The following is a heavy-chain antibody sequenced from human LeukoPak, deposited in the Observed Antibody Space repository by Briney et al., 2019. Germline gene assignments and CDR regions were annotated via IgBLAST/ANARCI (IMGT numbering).Heavy chain of an antibody. CDR2: ISYTGST. CDR3: ARQGELAIDY. V-gene: IGHV4-59*08. Sequence: SETLSLACTVSGASINNYYWSWIRQPPGKALEWIGYISYTGSTNYSPSLKSRVTMSVDTSKNQFSLKLSSVTAADTAVYYCARQGELAIDYWGQGTLVTVSA. J-gene: IGHJ4*02. CDR1: GASINNYY. D-gene: IGHD1-26*01.